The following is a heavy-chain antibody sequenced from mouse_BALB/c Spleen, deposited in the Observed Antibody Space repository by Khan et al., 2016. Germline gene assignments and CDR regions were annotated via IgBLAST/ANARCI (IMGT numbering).Heavy chain of an antibody. D-gene: IGHD2-4*01. J-gene: IGHJ4*01. CDR2: ISCYNGAT. CDR3: ARSEDYAYYYVMDY. Sequence: LVKTGASVKISCKASGYSFTGYYMHWVKQSHGKSLEWIGYISCYNGATRYNQKFKGKATFTVDTSSSTAYMQFNSLTSEDSAVYYCARSEDYAYYYVMDYGGQGTSVTVSS. V-gene: IGHV1S34*01. CDR1: GYSFTGYY.